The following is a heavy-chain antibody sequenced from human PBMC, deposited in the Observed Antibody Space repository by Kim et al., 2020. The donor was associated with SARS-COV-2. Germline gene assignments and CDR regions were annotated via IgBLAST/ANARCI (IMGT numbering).Heavy chain of an antibody. CDR2: IYSGGSST. D-gene: IGHD4-17*01. V-gene: IGHV3-23*03. Sequence: GGSLRLSCAASGFTFSSYAMSWVRQAPGKGLEWVSVIYSGGSSTYYADSVKGRFTISRDNSKNTLYLQMNSLRAEDTAVYYCAKDHNGDYGFDYWGQGTLVTVSS. CDR1: GFTFSSYA. CDR3: AKDHNGDYGFDY. J-gene: IGHJ4*02.